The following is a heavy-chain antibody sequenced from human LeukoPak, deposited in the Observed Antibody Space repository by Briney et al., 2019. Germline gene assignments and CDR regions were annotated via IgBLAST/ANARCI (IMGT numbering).Heavy chain of an antibody. D-gene: IGHD4-17*01. CDR2: ISGRGSST. CDR3: AKYVGGIYGDFDY. V-gene: IGHV3-23*01. J-gene: IGHJ4*02. CDR1: RFTFSNYA. Sequence: GGSLRLSCAASRFTFSNYAMSWVRQAPGKGLDWVSGISGRGSSTYYADSVKGRFTISRGKFKNTLYLQMDSLRAEDTAVYYCAKYVGGIYGDFDYWGQGTLVTVSS.